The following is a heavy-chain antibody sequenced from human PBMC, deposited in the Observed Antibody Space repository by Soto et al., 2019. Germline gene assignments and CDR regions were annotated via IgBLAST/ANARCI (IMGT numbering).Heavy chain of an antibody. Sequence: SETLSLTCTVSAGSISSYYWGWIRHPPGKGLEWIGYIYSSGSTNYNPSPKSRVTISVDRPKNQSSLKLGSVTAADTAVDYWSRDQVVVAASAFYYYYGMDVWGQGTTVNV. V-gene: IGHV4-59*01. J-gene: IGHJ6*02. D-gene: IGHD2-15*01. CDR3: SRDQVVVAASAFYYYYGMDV. CDR2: IYSSGST. CDR1: AGSISSYY.